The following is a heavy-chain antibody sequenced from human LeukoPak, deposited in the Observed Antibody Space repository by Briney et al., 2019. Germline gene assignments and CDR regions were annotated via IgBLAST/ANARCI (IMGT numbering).Heavy chain of an antibody. CDR2: INLRGTT. Sequence: SETLSLTCAVYGGSFTTYYGTWIRQPPGKGLEWIGEINLRGTTNYNPSLKSRVTISVDMSKNQFSLKLSSVTAADTAVYYCARVRSFYYYYYYMDVWGKGTTVTVSS. J-gene: IGHJ6*03. V-gene: IGHV4-34*01. CDR3: ARVRSFYYYYYYMDV. CDR1: GGSFTTYY.